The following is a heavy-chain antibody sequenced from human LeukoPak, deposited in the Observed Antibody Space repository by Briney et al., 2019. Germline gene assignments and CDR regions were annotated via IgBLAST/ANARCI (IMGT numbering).Heavy chain of an antibody. CDR1: GFTFSNAW. CDR3: TPSRGSSWDYYYYYMDV. D-gene: IGHD6-13*01. CDR2: IKSKTDGGTT. Sequence: GGSLRLSCAASGFTFSNAWMSWAGQPPGKGLEWVGRIKSKTDGGTTDYAAPVKGRFTISRDDSKNTLYLQMNSLKTEDTAVYYCTPSRGSSWDYYYYYMDVWGKGTTVTISS. V-gene: IGHV3-15*01. J-gene: IGHJ6*03.